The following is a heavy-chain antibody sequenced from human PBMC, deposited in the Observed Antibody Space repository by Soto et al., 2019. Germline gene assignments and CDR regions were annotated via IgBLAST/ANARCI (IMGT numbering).Heavy chain of an antibody. CDR2: IYYSGST. Sequence: PSDTLSLTCTVSGGSISSYYWSWIRQPPGKGLEWIGYIYYSGSTNYNPSLKSRVTISVDTSKNQFSLKLSSVTAADTAVYYCARVGEYYDSILEGPSSYYGMDVWGQGTTVTVSS. CDR3: ARVGEYYDSILEGPSSYYGMDV. CDR1: GGSISSYY. D-gene: IGHD3-22*01. V-gene: IGHV4-59*01. J-gene: IGHJ6*02.